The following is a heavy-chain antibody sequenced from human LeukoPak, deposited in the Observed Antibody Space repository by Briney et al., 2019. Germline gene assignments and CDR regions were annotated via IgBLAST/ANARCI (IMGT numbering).Heavy chain of an antibody. CDR1: GGAITSGGYY. Sequence: PSQTLSLTCTVSGGAITSGGYYWSWIRPVPGKGLEWIGNVFFSGSTYYNPSLGSRVIISVDTSKNEFSLKLSSVTAADTAVYYCARMGAEESAYWGQGTLVTVSS. V-gene: IGHV4-31*03. J-gene: IGHJ4*02. CDR3: ARMGAEESAY. D-gene: IGHD1-26*01. CDR2: VFFSGST.